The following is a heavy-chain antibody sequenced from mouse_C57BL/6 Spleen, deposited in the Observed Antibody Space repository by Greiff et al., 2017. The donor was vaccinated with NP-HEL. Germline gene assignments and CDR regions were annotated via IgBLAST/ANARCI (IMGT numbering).Heavy chain of an antibody. CDR1: GFTFSSYA. Sequence: EVHLVESGEGLVKPGGSLKLSCAASGFTFSSYAMSWVRQTPEKRLEWVAYISSGGDYIYYADTVKGRFTISRDNARNTLYLQMSSRKSEDTAMYYCTRGGSSPAWFAYWGQGTLVTVSA. CDR3: TRGGSSPAWFAY. CDR2: ISSGGDYI. D-gene: IGHD1-1*01. J-gene: IGHJ3*01. V-gene: IGHV5-9-1*02.